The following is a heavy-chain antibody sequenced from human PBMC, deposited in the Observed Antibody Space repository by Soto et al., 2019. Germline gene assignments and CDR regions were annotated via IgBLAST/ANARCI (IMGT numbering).Heavy chain of an antibody. CDR3: AADAFAGIAAAGTGYFDY. CDR2: IVVGSGNT. Sequence: GASVKVSCKASGFTFTSSAVQWVRQARGQRLEWIGWIVVGSGNTNYAQKFQERVTITRDMSTSTAYMELSSLRSEDTAVYYCAADAFAGIAAAGTGYFDYWGQGTLVTVSS. CDR1: GFTFTSSA. J-gene: IGHJ4*02. D-gene: IGHD6-13*01. V-gene: IGHV1-58*01.